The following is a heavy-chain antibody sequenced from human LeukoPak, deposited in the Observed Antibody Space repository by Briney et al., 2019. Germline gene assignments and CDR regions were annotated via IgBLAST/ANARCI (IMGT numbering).Heavy chain of an antibody. V-gene: IGHV3-11*01. D-gene: IGHD2-2*01. Sequence: GGSLRLPCAASGFTFSDYYMSWIRQAPGKGLEWVSYISSSGSTIYYADSVKGRFTISRDNAKNSLYLQMNSLRAEDTAVYYCAREDCSSTSCYPFFDYWGQGTLVTVSS. CDR2: ISSSGSTI. CDR3: AREDCSSTSCYPFFDY. CDR1: GFTFSDYY. J-gene: IGHJ4*02.